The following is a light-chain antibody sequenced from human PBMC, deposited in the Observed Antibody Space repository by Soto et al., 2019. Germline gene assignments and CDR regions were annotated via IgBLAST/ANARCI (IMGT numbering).Light chain of an antibody. CDR1: QSVSSY. J-gene: IGKJ4*01. Sequence: EIVLSQSPATLSLSPGERATVSCRASQSVSSYLAWYQQKPGQAPRLLISDASNRATGIPARFSGSGSGTDFTLTISSLEPEDFAVYYCQHCISWPLTFGGATKVEIK. CDR3: QHCISWPLT. CDR2: DAS. V-gene: IGKV3-11*01.